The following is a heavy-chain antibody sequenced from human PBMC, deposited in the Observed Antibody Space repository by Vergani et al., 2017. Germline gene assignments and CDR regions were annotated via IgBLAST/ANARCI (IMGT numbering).Heavy chain of an antibody. CDR1: GGSFSGYY. D-gene: IGHD6-19*01. CDR2: INHSGST. V-gene: IGHV4-34*01. Sequence: QVQLQQWGAGLLKPSETLSLTCAVYGGSFSGYYWSWIRQPPGKGLEWIGEINHSGSTNYNPSLKSRVTISVDTSKNQFSLKLSSVTAADTAVYYCARFSVAGVYWYFDLWGQGTLVTVSS. CDR3: ARFSVAGVYWYFDL. J-gene: IGHJ2*01.